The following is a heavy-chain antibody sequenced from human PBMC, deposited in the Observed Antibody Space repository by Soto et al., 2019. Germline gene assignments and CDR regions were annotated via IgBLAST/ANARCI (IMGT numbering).Heavy chain of an antibody. V-gene: IGHV3-74*01. CDR3: VRTSLVVAAATREDY. D-gene: IGHD2-15*01. CDR1: GFTFSSYW. J-gene: IGHJ4*02. Sequence: EVQLVESGGGLVQPGESLRLSCAASGFTFSSYWMHWVRQAPGKGLVWVSRINSDGSSTSYAGSVKGRFTISRDNAKNTLXLQMNSLRAEDTAVYYCVRTSLVVAAATREDYWGQGTLVTVSS. CDR2: INSDGSST.